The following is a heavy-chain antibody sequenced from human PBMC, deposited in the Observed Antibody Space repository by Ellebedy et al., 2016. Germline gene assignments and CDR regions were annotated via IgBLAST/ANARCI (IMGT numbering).Heavy chain of an antibody. V-gene: IGHV1-46*03. Sequence: ASVKVSXXASGYTFTSYYMHWVRQAPGPGLEWMGIINPSGGSTSYAQKFQGRVTMTRDTSTSTVYMELSSLRSEDTAVYYCARGGYDFWSGYSPGNWFDPWGQGTLVTVSS. CDR1: GYTFTSYY. D-gene: IGHD3-3*01. CDR2: INPSGGST. J-gene: IGHJ5*02. CDR3: ARGGYDFWSGYSPGNWFDP.